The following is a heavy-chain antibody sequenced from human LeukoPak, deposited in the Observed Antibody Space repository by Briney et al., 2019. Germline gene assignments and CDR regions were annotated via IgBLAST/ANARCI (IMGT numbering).Heavy chain of an antibody. Sequence: ASVKVSCKASGYTFTGYYMHWVRQAPGQGLEWMGWINPNSGGTNYAQKFQGRVTMTRDTSTTTAYMELSRLTSDDTAVYYCARDQAFSSGYYDYYMDVWGKGTTVTVSS. CDR3: ARDQAFSSGYYDYYMDV. CDR1: GYTFTGYY. D-gene: IGHD3-22*01. CDR2: INPNSGGT. V-gene: IGHV1-2*02. J-gene: IGHJ6*03.